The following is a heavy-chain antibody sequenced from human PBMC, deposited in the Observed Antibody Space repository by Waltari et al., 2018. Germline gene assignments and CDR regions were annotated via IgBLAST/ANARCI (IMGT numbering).Heavy chain of an antibody. CDR3: ARVAITGTGFDF. CDR2: ISSSGTSI. V-gene: IGHV3-48*04. J-gene: IGHJ4*02. CDR1: GFTFSTYS. Sequence: EVQLVESGGGLVQPGGSLRLSCAASGFTFSTYSMNWVRQAPGKGLEWVSYISSSGTSIYYADSVKGRFTISRDNAQDSLYLQMNSLRAEDTAVYYCARVAITGTGFDFWGQGSLVTVSS. D-gene: IGHD1-20*01.